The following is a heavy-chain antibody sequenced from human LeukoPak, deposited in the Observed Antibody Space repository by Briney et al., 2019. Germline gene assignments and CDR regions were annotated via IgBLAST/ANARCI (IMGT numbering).Heavy chain of an antibody. D-gene: IGHD6-13*01. CDR1: GFTFSSYG. CDR2: ISYDGSNK. J-gene: IGHJ4*02. Sequence: GGSLRLSCAASGFTFSSYGMHWVRQAPGKGLEWVAVISYDGSNKYYADSVKGRFTISRDNSKNTLYPQMNSLRAEDTAVYYCAKDPGQQLRPTGYYFDYWGQGTLVTVSS. V-gene: IGHV3-30*18. CDR3: AKDPGQQLRPTGYYFDY.